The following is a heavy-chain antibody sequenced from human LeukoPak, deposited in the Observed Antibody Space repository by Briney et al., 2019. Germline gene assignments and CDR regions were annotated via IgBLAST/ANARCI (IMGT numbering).Heavy chain of an antibody. CDR2: INPNSGGT. D-gene: IGHD5-18*01. CDR1: GYTFTGYY. J-gene: IGHJ4*02. CDR3: ARGLGYSYGMGY. V-gene: IGHV1-2*02. Sequence: ASVKVSCKASGYTFTGYYMHCVRQAPGQGLEWMGWINPNSGGTNYAQKFQGRVTMTRDTSISTAYMELSRLRSDDTAVYYCARGLGYSYGMGYWGQGTLVTVSS.